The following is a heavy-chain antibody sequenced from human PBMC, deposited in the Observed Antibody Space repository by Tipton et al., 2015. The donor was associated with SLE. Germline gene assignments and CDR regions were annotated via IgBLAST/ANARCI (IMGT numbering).Heavy chain of an antibody. D-gene: IGHD1-26*01. CDR2: LRYTGST. Sequence: TLSLTCSVSGGSIRSYYWSWIRQPPGKGLELIGYLRYTGSTNYNPSLRSRVAISVDTSKNQISLKLNSVTAADTALYYCARHRSQGYFDLWGRGTLATVSS. CDR3: ARHRSQGYFDL. J-gene: IGHJ2*01. CDR1: GGSIRSYY. V-gene: IGHV4-59*08.